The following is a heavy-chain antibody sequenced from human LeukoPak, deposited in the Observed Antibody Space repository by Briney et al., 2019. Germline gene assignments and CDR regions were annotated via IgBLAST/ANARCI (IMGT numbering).Heavy chain of an antibody. Sequence: GESLQISCKGSGYNFGSYWLGWVRQTPGKGLEWMGFIYPGDSDVRFNPSFQGLVTFSADKSINSAYLQWTSLKASDTAVYYCARQGPGLRPDYWGQGTLVTVSS. CDR2: IYPGDSDV. V-gene: IGHV5-51*01. CDR3: ARQGPGLRPDY. CDR1: GYNFGSYW. J-gene: IGHJ4*02.